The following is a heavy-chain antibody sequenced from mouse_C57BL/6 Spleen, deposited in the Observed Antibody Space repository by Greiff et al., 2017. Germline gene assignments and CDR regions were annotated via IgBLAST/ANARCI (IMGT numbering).Heavy chain of an antibody. V-gene: IGHV1-80*01. J-gene: IGHJ4*01. D-gene: IGHD2-1*01. Sequence: VKLMESGAELVKPGASVKISCKASGYAFSSYWMNWVKQRPGQGLEWIGQIYPGDGDTNYNGKFKGKATLTADKSSSTAYMQLSSLTSEDSAVYFCAGVNDYALDYWGQGTSVTVSS. CDR1: GYAFSSYW. CDR3: AGVNDYALDY. CDR2: IYPGDGDT.